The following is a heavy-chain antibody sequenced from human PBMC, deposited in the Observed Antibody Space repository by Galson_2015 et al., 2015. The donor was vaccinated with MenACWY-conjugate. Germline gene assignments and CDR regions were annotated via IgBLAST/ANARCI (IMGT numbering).Heavy chain of an antibody. CDR1: GFTVSNNY. CDR3: GRDVGP. V-gene: IGHV3-66*01. CDR2: IYSGGDS. Sequence: LRLSCAASGFTVSNNYMSWVRQAPGKGLEWVSLIYSGGDSYYADSVRGRFTLSRDSSKNTLYLQMSSLRADDTAVYYCGRDVGPWGQGTLVTVSS. J-gene: IGHJ4*02.